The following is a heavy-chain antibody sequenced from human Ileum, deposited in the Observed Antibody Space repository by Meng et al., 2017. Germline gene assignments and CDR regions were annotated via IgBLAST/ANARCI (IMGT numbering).Heavy chain of an antibody. Sequence: QVQLVGSGVGVVQPGRSLGLSCAASGFSLSSSPMHWVRQFPGKGLEWVAVISPDGSQTRYVDSVKGRFTISRDNSKNTLFLQMNNLKTEDTAEYYCAREKGSSGRAGWFDPWGQGTLVTVSS. CDR2: ISPDGSQT. D-gene: IGHD6-19*01. CDR1: GFSLSSSP. J-gene: IGHJ5*02. V-gene: IGHV3-30*01. CDR3: AREKGSSGRAGWFDP.